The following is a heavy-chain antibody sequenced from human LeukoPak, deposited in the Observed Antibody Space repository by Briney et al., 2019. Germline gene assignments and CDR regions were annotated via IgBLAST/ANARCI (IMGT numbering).Heavy chain of an antibody. D-gene: IGHD3-10*01. CDR3: ASTGYGSGNSRFDY. CDR2: INHSGST. Sequence: SETLSLTCTVSGGSISSSSYYWGWIRQPPGKGLEWIGEINHSGSTNYNPSLKSRVTISVDTSKNQFSLKLSSVSAADTAVYYCASTGYGSGNSRFDYWGQGTLFTVSS. CDR1: GGSISSSSYY. V-gene: IGHV4-39*07. J-gene: IGHJ4*02.